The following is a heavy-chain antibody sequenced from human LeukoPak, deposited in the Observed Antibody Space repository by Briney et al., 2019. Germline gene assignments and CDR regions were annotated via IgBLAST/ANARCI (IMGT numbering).Heavy chain of an antibody. Sequence: KSSETLSLTCAVYGGSFSGYYWSWIRQPPGKGLEWIGEINHSGSTNYNPSLKSRVTISVDTSKNQFSLKLSSVTAADTAVYYCARFKGYSSFNWFDPWGQGTLVTVPS. V-gene: IGHV4-34*01. J-gene: IGHJ5*02. CDR1: GGSFSGYY. D-gene: IGHD6-13*01. CDR2: INHSGST. CDR3: ARFKGYSSFNWFDP.